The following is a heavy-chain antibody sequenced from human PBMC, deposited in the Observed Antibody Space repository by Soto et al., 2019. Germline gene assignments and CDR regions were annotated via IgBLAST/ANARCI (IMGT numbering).Heavy chain of an antibody. J-gene: IGHJ4*01. V-gene: IGHV4-59*08. CDR1: GGSISIYY. Sequence: PSDTLSLTCTVSGGSISIYYWSWIRQRPGKGLEWIGYIYYSGSTNYNPSLKSRVTISVDTSKNQFSLKLSSVTAADTAVYYCARRYGSCFDYLRHATLVTVSP. CDR2: IYYSGST. D-gene: IGHD5-18*01. CDR3: ARRYGSCFDY.